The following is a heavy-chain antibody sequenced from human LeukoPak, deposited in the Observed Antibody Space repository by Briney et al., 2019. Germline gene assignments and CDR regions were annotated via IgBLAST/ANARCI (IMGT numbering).Heavy chain of an antibody. D-gene: IGHD3-9*01. CDR3: AILPGTTIPGDY. CDR2: IWYDGSNK. J-gene: IGHJ4*02. CDR1: GFTFSSYG. V-gene: IGHV3-33*01. Sequence: GGSLRLSCAASGFTFSSYGMHWVRQAPGKGLEWVAVIWYDGSNKYYADSVKGRFTISRDNSKNTLYLQMNSLRAEDTAVYYCAILPGTTIPGDYWGQGTLVTVSS.